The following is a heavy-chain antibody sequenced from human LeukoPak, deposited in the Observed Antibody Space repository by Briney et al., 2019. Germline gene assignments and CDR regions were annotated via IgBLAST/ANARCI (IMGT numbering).Heavy chain of an antibody. CDR3: ARGSFSGSYWDYYYYGMDV. CDR2: IYYSGST. CDR1: GGSISIGGYY. V-gene: IGHV4-31*03. Sequence: SQTLSLTCTVSGGSISIGGYYWSWIRQHPRKGLEWIGYIYYSGSTYYNPSLKSRVTISVDTSKNQFSLKLSSVTAADTAVYYCARGSFSGSYWDYYYYGMDVWGQGTTVTVSS. D-gene: IGHD1-26*01. J-gene: IGHJ6*02.